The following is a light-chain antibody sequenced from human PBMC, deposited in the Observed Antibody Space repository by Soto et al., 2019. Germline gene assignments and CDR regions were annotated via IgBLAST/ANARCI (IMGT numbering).Light chain of an antibody. CDR2: EVT. J-gene: IGLJ1*01. Sequence: QSVLTQPPSVSGSPGQSVTISCTGTSSDVGSDNRVAWYQQPPGTAPKLMIYEVTNRPSGVPDHFSGSKSGNTASLTISGLQAEDEADYYCNSYTSSHTYFFGTGTKVTVL. V-gene: IGLV2-18*02. CDR3: NSYTSSHTYF. CDR1: SSDVGSDNR.